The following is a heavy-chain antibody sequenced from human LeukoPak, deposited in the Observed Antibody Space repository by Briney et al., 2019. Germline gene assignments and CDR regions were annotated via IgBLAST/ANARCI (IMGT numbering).Heavy chain of an antibody. V-gene: IGHV3-23*01. CDR3: AKVPARIVATIEGYYFDY. D-gene: IGHD5-12*01. J-gene: IGHJ4*02. Sequence: GGSLRLSCAASGFTFSSYGMSWVRQAPGKGLEWVSAISGSGGSTYYADSVKGRFTISRDNSKNTLYLQMNSLRAEDTAVYYCAKVPARIVATIEGYYFDYWGQGTLVTVSS. CDR2: ISGSGGST. CDR1: GFTFSSYG.